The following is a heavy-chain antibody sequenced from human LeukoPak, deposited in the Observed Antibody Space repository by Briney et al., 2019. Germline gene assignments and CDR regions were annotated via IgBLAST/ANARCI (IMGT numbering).Heavy chain of an antibody. Sequence: PSETLSLTCTVSGGSISSSSYYWGWIRQPPGKGLEWIGSIYYSGSTYYNPSLKSRVTISVDTSKNQFSLKLSSVTAADTAVYYCARISLGELSHARNWFDPWGQGTLVTVSS. CDR2: IYYSGST. D-gene: IGHD3-16*02. V-gene: IGHV4-39*07. CDR3: ARISLGELSHARNWFDP. J-gene: IGHJ5*02. CDR1: GGSISSSSYY.